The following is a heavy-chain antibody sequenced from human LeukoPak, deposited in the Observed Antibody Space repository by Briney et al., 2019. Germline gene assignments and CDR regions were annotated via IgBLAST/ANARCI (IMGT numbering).Heavy chain of an antibody. D-gene: IGHD1-20*01. CDR1: GGTFSGYY. CDR3: VASGITGTTSSFFDY. V-gene: IGHV4-34*08. J-gene: IGHJ4*02. CDR2: INHSGPT. Sequence: SETLSLTCAVDGGTFSGYYWSWIRQPPGKGLEWMGEINHSGPTNSHPSLVSRATTSVDTSKNQSSLKLSSVTAADTAVYYCVASGITGTTSSFFDYWGQGTLVTVSS.